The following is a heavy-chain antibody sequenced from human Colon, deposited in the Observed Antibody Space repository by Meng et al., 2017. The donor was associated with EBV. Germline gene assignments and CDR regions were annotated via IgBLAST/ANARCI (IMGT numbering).Heavy chain of an antibody. J-gene: IGHJ4*02. CDR1: GGSMGSVNYY. CDR3: ASFDHIPRRNYFDY. V-gene: IGHV4-30-4*01. D-gene: IGHD2-21*01. Sequence: RESGPGLVGPSQPLSLTCTVSGGSMGSVNYYWSWIRQPPGKGLEWIGYIHHSGSAYYNPSLKSRVSISVDTSKSQFSLNLNSMTAADTAVYYCASFDHIPRRNYFDYWGQGTLVTVSS. CDR2: IHHSGSA.